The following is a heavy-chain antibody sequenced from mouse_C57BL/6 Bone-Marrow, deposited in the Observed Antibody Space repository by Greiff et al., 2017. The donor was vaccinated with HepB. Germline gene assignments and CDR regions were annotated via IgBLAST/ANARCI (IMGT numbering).Heavy chain of an antibody. CDR2: FYPTSGGT. D-gene: IGHD4-1*01. V-gene: IGHV1-72*01. CDR1: GYTFTSYW. J-gene: IGHJ3*01. CDR3: ARERAWDCFAY. Sequence: QVQLQQPGAELVKPGASVKLSCKASGYTFTSYWMTWVKQRPGRGLEWIGRFYPTSGGTRYNEKFKSKATLPVDKPSSPAYMQLSSLKSEDSAVYYCARERAWDCFAYWGQGTLVTVSA.